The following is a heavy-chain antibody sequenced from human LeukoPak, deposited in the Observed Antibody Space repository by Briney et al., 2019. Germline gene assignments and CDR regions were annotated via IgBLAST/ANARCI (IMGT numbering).Heavy chain of an antibody. D-gene: IGHD3-9*01. CDR3: ARDGHYDILTGYFQD. CDR2: ITNSGTTI. J-gene: IGHJ1*01. CDR1: GFTFADYY. Sequence: GGSLRLSCAASGFTFADYYMSWIRQAPGKGLEWVSYITNSGTTIYYADSVKGRFTISRDNAKNSLYLQMNSLRAEDTAVYYCARDGHYDILTGYFQDWGQGTLVTVSS. V-gene: IGHV3-11*01.